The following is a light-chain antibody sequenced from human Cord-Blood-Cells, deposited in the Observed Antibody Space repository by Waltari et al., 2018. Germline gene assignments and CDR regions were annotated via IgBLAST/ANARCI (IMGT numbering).Light chain of an antibody. V-gene: IGLV2-14*01. CDR3: SSYTSSSTLV. CDR1: SSDVGGYNY. J-gene: IGLJ2*01. CDR2: DVS. Sequence: SALTQPASVSGSPGQSLTISCTGTSSDVGGYNYVSWYQQHPGKAPTLMIYDVSNRPSGVSNRFSGSKSGNTASLTIAGLQAEDEADYYCSSYTSSSTLVFGGGTKLTVL.